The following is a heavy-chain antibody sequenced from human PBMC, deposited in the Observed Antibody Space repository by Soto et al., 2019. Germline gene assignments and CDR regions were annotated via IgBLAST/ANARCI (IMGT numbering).Heavy chain of an antibody. V-gene: IGHV3-9*01. J-gene: IGHJ4*02. D-gene: IGHD2-15*01. CDR1: GFTFDDYA. CDR3: AKGGPAAFCSGGRCYFDY. CDR2: ISWNSNII. Sequence: EVHLVESGGGLVQPGRSLRLSCAASGFTFDDYAMHWVRRVPGKGLEWVSSISWNSNIIGYADSVEGRFTISRDNAKNSLYLQMNSLRPEDTAFYYCAKGGPAAFCSGGRCYFDYWGQGILVTVSS.